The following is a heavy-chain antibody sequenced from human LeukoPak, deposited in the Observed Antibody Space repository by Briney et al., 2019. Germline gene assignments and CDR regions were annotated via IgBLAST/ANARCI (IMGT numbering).Heavy chain of an antibody. CDR1: GFTFSKYW. V-gene: IGHV3-74*01. J-gene: IGHJ4*02. CDR3: ARDDY. Sequence: GGSLRLSCAASGFTFSKYWMLWVRQAPGKGLESVSRINTDGTVTTYADSVKGRFTVSRDNSKNTLYLQMNSLRAEDTAVYYCARDDYWGQGTLVTVSS. CDR2: INTDGTVT.